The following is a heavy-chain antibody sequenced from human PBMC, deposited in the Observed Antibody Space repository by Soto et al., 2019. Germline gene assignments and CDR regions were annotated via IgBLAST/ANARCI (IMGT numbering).Heavy chain of an antibody. V-gene: IGHV4-31*03. CDR3: ARVRITIFGVVIPNWFDP. D-gene: IGHD3-3*01. CDR2: IYYSGST. CDR1: VGSISSGGYS. J-gene: IGHJ5*02. Sequence: SETLSLTCTVSVGSISSGGYSWSWIRQHPGKGLEWIGYIYYSGSTYYNPSLKSRVTISVDTSKNQFSLKLSSVTAADTAVYYCARVRITIFGVVIPNWFDPWGQGTMVTVSS.